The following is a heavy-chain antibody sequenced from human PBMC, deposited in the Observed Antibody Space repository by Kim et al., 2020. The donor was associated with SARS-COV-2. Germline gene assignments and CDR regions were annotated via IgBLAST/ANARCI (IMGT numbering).Heavy chain of an antibody. CDR3: ARRRHPSSSGSYELLQ. CDR2: IYPRNSDT. CDR1: ENSFTSYW. J-gene: IGHJ1*01. V-gene: IGHV5-51*01. D-gene: IGHD6-19*01. Sequence: GESLKISCKASENSFTSYWIGWVRQMPGKGLEWLGIIYPRNSDTRYSPSFQGQVTISADTSISTAYLQWSSLKATDTAMYYCARRRHPSSSGSYELLQWGQGTLVTVSS.